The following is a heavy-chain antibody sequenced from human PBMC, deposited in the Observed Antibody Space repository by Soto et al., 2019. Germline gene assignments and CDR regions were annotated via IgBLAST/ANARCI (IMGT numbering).Heavy chain of an antibody. CDR2: VSGGGDST. V-gene: IGHV3-23*01. CDR3: AKCTVDKMVSSGWFNWFDP. D-gene: IGHD6-19*01. CDR1: RFTFSTNA. J-gene: IGHJ5*02. Sequence: EVQLLESGGGLAQPGGSLRLSCAASRFTFSTNAMSWVRQAPGKGLEWVSAVSGGGDSTYYADSVRWRFTISRDNSKNTLYLQMNSLRVEDPAVYFSAKCTVDKMVSSGWFNWFDPWGQGTLVTVSS.